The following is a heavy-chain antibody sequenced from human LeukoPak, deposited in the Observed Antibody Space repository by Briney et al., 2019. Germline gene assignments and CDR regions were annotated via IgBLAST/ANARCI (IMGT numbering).Heavy chain of an antibody. CDR2: IYYSGST. CDR3: ARDSGSRWLQFSFDY. Sequence: SETLSLTCTVSGGSISSSSYYWGWIRQPPGKGLEWIGSIYYSGSTYYNPSLKSRVTISVDTSKNQFSLKLSSVTAADTAVYYCARDSGSRWLQFSFDYWGQGTLVTVSS. J-gene: IGHJ4*02. V-gene: IGHV4-39*02. CDR1: GGSISSSSYY. D-gene: IGHD5-24*01.